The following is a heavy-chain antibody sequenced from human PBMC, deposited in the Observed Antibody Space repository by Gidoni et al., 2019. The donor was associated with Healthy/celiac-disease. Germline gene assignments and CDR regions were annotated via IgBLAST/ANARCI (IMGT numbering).Heavy chain of an antibody. CDR1: GFTFSRYG. CDR2: ISYDGSNK. J-gene: IGHJ3*02. Sequence: QVQLVESGGGVVQPGRSLRLSCAASGFTFSRYGMHWVRQAPGKGLEWVAVISYDGSNKYYADSVKGRFTISRDNSKNTLYLQMNSLRAEDTAVYYCSSGTSTMIDPDDAFDIWGQGTMVTVSS. CDR3: SSGTSTMIDPDDAFDI. V-gene: IGHV3-30*03. D-gene: IGHD3-22*01.